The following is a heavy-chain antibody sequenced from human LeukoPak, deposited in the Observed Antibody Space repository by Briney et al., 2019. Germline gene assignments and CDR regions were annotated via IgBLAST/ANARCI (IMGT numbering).Heavy chain of an antibody. CDR2: IYHSGST. D-gene: IGHD1-26*01. V-gene: IGHV4-59*08. CDR3: ASVSVWELATHTGGSFDY. Sequence: SETLSLTCTMSGGSISGGSISTYYWTWIRQPPGKGLEWIGEIYHSGSTNYNPSLKSRVTTSVDTSKNQFSLTLNSVTAADTAVYYCASVSVWELATHTGGSFDYWGRGILVTVSS. J-gene: IGHJ4*02. CDR1: GGSISTYY.